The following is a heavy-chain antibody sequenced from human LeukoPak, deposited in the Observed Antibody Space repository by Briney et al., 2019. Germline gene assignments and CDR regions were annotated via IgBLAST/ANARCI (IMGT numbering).Heavy chain of an antibody. D-gene: IGHD3-9*01. CDR1: GFTFSSYG. J-gene: IGHJ4*02. CDR2: ILYDGSNK. V-gene: IGHV3-30*18. CDR3: AKDDDILTGYLVY. Sequence: GRSLRLSCAASGFTFSSYGMRWVREAPGKGLEWVAVILYDGSNKYYADSVKGRFTISRDNSKNTLYLQMNSLRAEDTAVYYCAKDDDILTGYLVYWGQGTLVTVSS.